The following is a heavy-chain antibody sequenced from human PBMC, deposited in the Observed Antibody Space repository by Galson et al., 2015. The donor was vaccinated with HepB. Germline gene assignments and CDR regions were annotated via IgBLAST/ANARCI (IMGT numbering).Heavy chain of an antibody. J-gene: IGHJ4*02. CDR3: ARGRTTAAGPEW. V-gene: IGHV3-74*01. CDR2: INSDGSST. Sequence: SLRLSCAASGFTFSSYWMHWVRQAPGKGLVWVSHINSDGSSTSYADFVKGRLTISRDNAENTLYLQMTSLRAEDTAVYYCARGRTTAAGPEWWGQGTLVTVSS. CDR1: GFTFSSYW. D-gene: IGHD6-13*01.